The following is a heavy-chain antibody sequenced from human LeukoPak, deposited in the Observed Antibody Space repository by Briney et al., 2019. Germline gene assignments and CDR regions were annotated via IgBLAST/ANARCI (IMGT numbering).Heavy chain of an antibody. J-gene: IGHJ5*02. CDR2: ISSNGGST. V-gene: IGHV3-64*01. D-gene: IGHD3-22*01. Sequence: GGSLRLSCAASGFTFSSYAMHWVRQAPGKGLEYVSAISSNGGSTYYANSVKGRFTISRDNSKNTLYLQMGSLRAEDMDVYYCARERITMIVVVIHNWFDPWGQGTLVTVSS. CDR1: GFTFSSYA. CDR3: ARERITMIVVVIHNWFDP.